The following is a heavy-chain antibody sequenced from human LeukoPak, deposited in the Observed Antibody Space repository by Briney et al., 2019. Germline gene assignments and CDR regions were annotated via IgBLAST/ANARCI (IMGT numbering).Heavy chain of an antibody. V-gene: IGHV4-59*11. J-gene: IGHJ4*02. CDR1: GVSISSHY. CDR2: IYYSGST. D-gene: IGHD3-10*01. CDR3: AREQNYYGSVTSFDY. Sequence: SETLSLTCTVSGVSISSHYWNWIRQPPGKGLKWIGYIYYSGSTDYNPSLKSRVTMSVDKSKNQFSLKLTSVTAADTGMYYCAREQNYYGSVTSFDYWGQGTLVTVSS.